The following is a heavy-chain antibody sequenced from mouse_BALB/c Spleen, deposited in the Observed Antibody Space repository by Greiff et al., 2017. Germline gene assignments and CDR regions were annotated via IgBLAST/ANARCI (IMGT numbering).Heavy chain of an antibody. Sequence: VQLQQSGAELMKPGASVKISCKATGYTFSSYWIEWVKQRPGHGLEWIGEILPGSGSTNYNEKFKGKATFTADTSSNTAYMQLSSLTSEDSAVYYCARGIRLQGAWFAYWGQGTLVTVSA. V-gene: IGHV1-9*01. CDR2: ILPGSGST. D-gene: IGHD1-2*01. CDR3: ARGIRLQGAWFAY. J-gene: IGHJ3*01. CDR1: GYTFSSYW.